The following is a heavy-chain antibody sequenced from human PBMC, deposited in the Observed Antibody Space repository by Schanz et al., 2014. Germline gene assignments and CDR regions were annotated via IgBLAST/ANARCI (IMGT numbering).Heavy chain of an antibody. D-gene: IGHD6-19*01. CDR3: ARGGYSSGWYDRDIAHFDY. CDR2: ISPYNGNT. CDR1: GYTFTDYG. J-gene: IGHJ4*02. Sequence: QVQVVQSGAEVKKPGASVKVSCKASGYTFTDYGVIWVRQAPGQGLEWMGWISPYNGNTNYAPKVQGRVTVTTDTSTSTVYMELRSLRSDDTAVYYCARGGYSSGWYDRDIAHFDYWGQGTLVTVSS. V-gene: IGHV1-18*01.